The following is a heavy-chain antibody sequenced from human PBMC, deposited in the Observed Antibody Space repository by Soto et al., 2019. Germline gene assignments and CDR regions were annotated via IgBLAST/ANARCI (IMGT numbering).Heavy chain of an antibody. Sequence: GGSLRLSCAASGFTFSDHYMDWVRQAPGKGLEWVGRTRNKANSYTTEYAASVKGRFTISRDDSKNSLYLQMNSLKTEDTAVYYCARVYSLVGLWFGESEYYFDYWGQGTLVTVSS. CDR1: GFTFSDHY. J-gene: IGHJ4*02. D-gene: IGHD3-10*01. CDR2: TRNKANSYTT. CDR3: ARVYSLVGLWFGESEYYFDY. V-gene: IGHV3-72*01.